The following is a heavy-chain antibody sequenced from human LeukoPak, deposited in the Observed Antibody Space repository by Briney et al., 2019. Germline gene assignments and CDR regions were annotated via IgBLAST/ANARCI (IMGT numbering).Heavy chain of an antibody. CDR2: IYPGDSDT. CDR1: GYSFTSYW. Sequence: PGESLKISCKGSGYSFTSYWIGWVRQMPGKGLEWMGIIYPGDSDTRYSPSFQGQVTISADKSITTAYLQWSSLKAPDTAMYYCARQPSCSGGSCYSYFDYWGQGTLVTVSS. CDR3: ARQPSCSGGSCYSYFDY. V-gene: IGHV5-51*01. D-gene: IGHD2-15*01. J-gene: IGHJ4*02.